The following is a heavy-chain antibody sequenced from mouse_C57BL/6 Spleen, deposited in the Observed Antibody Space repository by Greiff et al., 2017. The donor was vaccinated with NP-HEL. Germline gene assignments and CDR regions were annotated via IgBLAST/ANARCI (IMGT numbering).Heavy chain of an antibody. CDR2: ISSGGSYT. CDR3: AGKERISITAVVRGPWFAY. J-gene: IGHJ3*01. D-gene: IGHD1-1*01. V-gene: IGHV5-6*01. CDR1: GFTFSSYG. Sequence: EVMLVESGGDLVKPGGSLKLSCAASGFTFSSYGMSWVRQTPDKRLEWVATISSGGSYTYYPDSVKGRFTISRDNAKNTLYLQKSSLKTEDTAMYYCAGKERISITAVVRGPWFAYWGQGTLVTVSA.